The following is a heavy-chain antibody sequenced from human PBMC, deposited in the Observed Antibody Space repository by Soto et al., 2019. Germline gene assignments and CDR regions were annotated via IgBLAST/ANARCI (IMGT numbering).Heavy chain of an antibody. Sequence: VRQAPGQGLEWMGGIIPIFGTANYAQKFQGRVTITADESTSTAYMELSSLRSEDTAVYYCARGGPYIVVATGGAFDIWGQGTMVTV. CDR2: IIPIFGTA. V-gene: IGHV1-69*01. D-gene: IGHD2-15*01. J-gene: IGHJ3*02. CDR3: ARGGPYIVVATGGAFDI.